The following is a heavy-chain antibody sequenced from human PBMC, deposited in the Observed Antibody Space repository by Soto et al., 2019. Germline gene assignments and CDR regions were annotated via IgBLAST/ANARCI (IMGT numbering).Heavy chain of an antibody. J-gene: IGHJ4*02. CDR2: LSGSSRAI. Sequence: PGGSLRLSCAASGFTFSNFAMNWVRRAPGKGPEWVSYLSGSSRAINYADSVKGRFIVSRDNAKNSLFLQMNSLRDEDTAVYYCARDPSNGNSHVSYCDVWGQGTLVTVSS. V-gene: IGHV3-48*02. CDR3: ARDPSNGNSHVSYCDV. D-gene: IGHD5-12*01. CDR1: GFTFSNFA.